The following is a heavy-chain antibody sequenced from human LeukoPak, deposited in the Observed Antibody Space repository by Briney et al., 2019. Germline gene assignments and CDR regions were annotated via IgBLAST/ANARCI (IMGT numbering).Heavy chain of an antibody. V-gene: IGHV3-74*01. Sequence: GGSLRLSCVASGFTFSSYWMHWVRQAPGKGLVWVSRINSDGSSTYYADSVKGRFTISRDNSKNTLYLQMNSLRAEDTAVYYCARGGGSDAFDIWGQGTMVTVSS. CDR1: GFTFSSYW. D-gene: IGHD3-16*01. CDR2: INSDGSST. J-gene: IGHJ3*02. CDR3: ARGGGSDAFDI.